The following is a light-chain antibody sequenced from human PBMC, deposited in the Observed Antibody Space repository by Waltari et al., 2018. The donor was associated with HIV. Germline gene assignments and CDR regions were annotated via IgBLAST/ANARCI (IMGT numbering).Light chain of an antibody. J-gene: IGKJ5*01. CDR2: GAS. Sequence: EIVLTQSPATLSLSPVERATLSCRASQSVSSYLAWLQQKPGQAPRLLIYGASNRATGIPARFSGSGSGTDFTLTINSLEPEDFAVYYCQQRSNWPITFGQGTRLEIK. CDR3: QQRSNWPIT. CDR1: QSVSSY. V-gene: IGKV3-11*01.